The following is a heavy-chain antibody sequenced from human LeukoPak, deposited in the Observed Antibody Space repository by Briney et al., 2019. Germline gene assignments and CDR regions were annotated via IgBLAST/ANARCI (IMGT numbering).Heavy chain of an antibody. CDR1: GFTFSSYS. V-gene: IGHV3-23*01. D-gene: IGHD4-23*01. CDR3: AKGDYGGDFRYFDY. J-gene: IGHJ4*02. CDR2: ISSNSGST. Sequence: GGSLRLSCAASGFTFSSYSMNWVREAPGKGLEWVSAISSNSGSTYYADSVKGRFTISRDNSKNTLFLQMSSLRAEDTAVYYCAKGDYGGDFRYFDYWGQGTLVTVCS.